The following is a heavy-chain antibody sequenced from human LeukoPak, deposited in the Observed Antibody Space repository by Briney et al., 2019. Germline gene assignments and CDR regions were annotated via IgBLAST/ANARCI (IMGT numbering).Heavy chain of an antibody. J-gene: IGHJ4*02. CDR1: GFTFSSYA. V-gene: IGHV3-23*01. CDR2: ISGHGGSS. Sequence: PGGSLRLSCAASGFTFSSYAMAWVRRAPGKGLEWVSAISGHGGSSYFAESVKGRFTISRDTSKNTLYLQMNSLRAEDTAVYYCAKFPVVVPAALTPFFDYWGQGTLVTVSS. D-gene: IGHD2-2*01. CDR3: AKFPVVVPAALTPFFDY.